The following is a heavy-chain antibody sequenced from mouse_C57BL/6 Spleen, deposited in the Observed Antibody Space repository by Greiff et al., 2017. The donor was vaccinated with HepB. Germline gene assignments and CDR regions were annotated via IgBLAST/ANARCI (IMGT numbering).Heavy chain of an antibody. J-gene: IGHJ3*01. CDR1: GYTFTDYY. CDR3: ASPTAQATGFAY. CDR2: IYPGSGNT. V-gene: IGHV1-76*01. Sequence: QVQLQQSGAELVRPGASVKLSCKASGYTFTDYYINWVKQRPGQGLEWIARIYPGSGNTYYNEKFKGKATLTAEKSSSTAYMQLSSLTSEDSAVYFCASPTAQATGFAYWGQGTLVTVSA. D-gene: IGHD3-2*02.